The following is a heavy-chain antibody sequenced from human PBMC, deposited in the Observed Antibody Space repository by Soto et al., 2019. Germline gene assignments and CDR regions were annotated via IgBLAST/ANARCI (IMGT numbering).Heavy chain of an antibody. D-gene: IGHD3-22*01. J-gene: IGHJ4*02. CDR1: GFTFSSYG. CDR2: ISYDGSNK. CDR3: AKFSSGPTDY. V-gene: IGHV3-30*18. Sequence: PGGSLRLSCAASGFTFSSYGMHWVRQAPGKGLEWVAVISYDGSNKYYADSVKGRFTISRDNSKNTLYLQMNSLRAEDTAVYYCAKFSSGPTDYWGQGTLVTVSS.